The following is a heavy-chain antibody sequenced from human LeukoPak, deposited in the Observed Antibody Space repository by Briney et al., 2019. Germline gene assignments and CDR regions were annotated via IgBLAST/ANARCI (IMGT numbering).Heavy chain of an antibody. D-gene: IGHD2-15*01. J-gene: IGHJ4*02. Sequence: GGSLRLSCAASGFTFSSYGMHWVRQAPGKGLEWVAVISYDGSNKYYADSVKGRFTISRGNSKNTLYLQMNSLRAEDTAVYYCAKGTKYCSGGSCYVDYWGQGTLVTVSS. CDR1: GFTFSSYG. CDR3: AKGTKYCSGGSCYVDY. CDR2: ISYDGSNK. V-gene: IGHV3-30*18.